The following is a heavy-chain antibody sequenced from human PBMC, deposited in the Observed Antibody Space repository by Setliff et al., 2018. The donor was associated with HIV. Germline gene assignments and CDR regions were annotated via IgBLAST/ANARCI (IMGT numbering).Heavy chain of an antibody. V-gene: IGHV4-39*07. CDR1: GGSISSSSYY. CDR3: ARDLYSSGWYGLYYYGMDV. D-gene: IGHD6-19*01. J-gene: IGHJ6*02. CDR2: IYYGGST. Sequence: SETLSLTCTVSGGSISSSSYYWGWIRQPPGKGLEWIGSIYYGGSTYYNPSLKSRVTISVDTSKNQFSLKLSSVTAADTAVYYCARDLYSSGWYGLYYYGMDVWGQGTTVTVSS.